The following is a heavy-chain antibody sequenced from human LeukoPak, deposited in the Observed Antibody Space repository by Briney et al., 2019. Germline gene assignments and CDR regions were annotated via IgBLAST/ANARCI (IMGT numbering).Heavy chain of an antibody. CDR3: ARDKVGTMIVGNNWFDP. D-gene: IGHD3-22*01. V-gene: IGHV1-46*01. Sequence: GASVKVSCKASGYTFTSYYMHWVRQAPGQGLEGMGIINPSGGSTSYAQKFQGRVTMTRDMSTSTVYMELSSLRSEDTAVYYCARDKVGTMIVGNNWFDPWGQGTLVTVSS. J-gene: IGHJ5*02. CDR1: GYTFTSYY. CDR2: INPSGGST.